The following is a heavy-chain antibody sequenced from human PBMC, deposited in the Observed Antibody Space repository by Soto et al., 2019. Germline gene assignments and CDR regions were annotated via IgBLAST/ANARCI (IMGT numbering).Heavy chain of an antibody. CDR1: GGSFSGYY. D-gene: IGHD6-13*01. CDR3: ARGRYSSSWYLGY. CDR2: INHSGST. J-gene: IGHJ4*02. Sequence: QVQLQQWGAGLLKPSETLSLTCAVYGGSFSGYYWSWIRQPPGKGLEWIGEINHSGSTNYNPSLTSRVTISVDTSKNQFSLKLSSVTAADTAVYYCARGRYSSSWYLGYWVQGSLVTVSS. V-gene: IGHV4-34*01.